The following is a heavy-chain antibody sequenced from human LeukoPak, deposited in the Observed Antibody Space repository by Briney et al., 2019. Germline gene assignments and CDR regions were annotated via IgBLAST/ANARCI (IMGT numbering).Heavy chain of an antibody. CDR2: INHSGST. D-gene: IGHD6-19*01. CDR1: GGSFSGYY. J-gene: IGHJ5*02. V-gene: IGHV4-34*01. Sequence: SETLSLTCAVYGGSFSGYYWSWIRQPPGKGLEWIGEINHSGSTNYNPSLKSRVTISVDTSKNQFSLKLSSVTAADTAVYYCARPDGSGWYKWFDPWGQGTLVTVSS. CDR3: ARPDGSGWYKWFDP.